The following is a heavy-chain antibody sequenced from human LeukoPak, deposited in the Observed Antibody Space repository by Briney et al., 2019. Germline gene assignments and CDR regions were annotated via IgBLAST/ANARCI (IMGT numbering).Heavy chain of an antibody. CDR1: GGTFSSYA. J-gene: IGHJ6*04. CDR2: IISIFGTA. Sequence: SVKVSCKATGGTFSSYAISWVRQAPGQGLEGMGGIISIFGTASYAQKFQGRVTITADESTSTAYMELSSLRSEDTAVYYCARGPRMGITDYYGMDVWGKGTTVTVSS. CDR3: ARGPRMGITDYYGMDV. V-gene: IGHV1-69*13. D-gene: IGHD5-24*01.